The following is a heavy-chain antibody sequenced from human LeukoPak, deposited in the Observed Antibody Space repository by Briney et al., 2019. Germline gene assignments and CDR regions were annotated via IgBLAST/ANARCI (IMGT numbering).Heavy chain of an antibody. Sequence: KPSETLSLTRTVSGGSISSYYWSWIRQPPGKGLEWIGYIYYSGSPNYNPSLKSRVTISVDTSKNQFSLKLSSVTAADTAVYYCARSWPIAAAGTHGGWFDPWGQGTLVTVSS. CDR2: IYYSGSP. J-gene: IGHJ5*02. CDR1: GGSISSYY. CDR3: ARSWPIAAAGTHGGWFDP. V-gene: IGHV4-59*01. D-gene: IGHD6-13*01.